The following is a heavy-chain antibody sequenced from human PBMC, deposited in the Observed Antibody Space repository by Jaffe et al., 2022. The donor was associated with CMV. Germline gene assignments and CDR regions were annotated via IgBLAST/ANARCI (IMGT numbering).Heavy chain of an antibody. CDR2: ISSSASTI. Sequence: QVQLVESGGGLVKPGGSLRLSCAASGFTFSDYYMSWIRQAPGKGLEWVSYISSSASTIYYADSVKGRFTISRDNAKNSLYLQIKSLRAEDTAVYYCARIQGEGINFNFYGMDVWGQGTTVTVSS. J-gene: IGHJ6*02. CDR3: ARIQGEGINFNFYGMDV. D-gene: IGHD1-20*01. V-gene: IGHV3-11*01. CDR1: GFTFSDYY.